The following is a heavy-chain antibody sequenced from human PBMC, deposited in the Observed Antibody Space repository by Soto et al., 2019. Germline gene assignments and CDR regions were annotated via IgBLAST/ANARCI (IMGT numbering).Heavy chain of an antibody. D-gene: IGHD1-26*01. CDR1: GYTFTEYD. CDR3: ARGWELLP. CDR2: ISTYNGNT. Sequence: ASVKVSCKTSGYTFTEYDISWVRQAPGQGLEWMGWISTYNGNTNYAQKLQGRVTMTTDTSTSTAYMELRSLISDDTAVYYCARGWELLPWGQGTLVTVSS. J-gene: IGHJ5*02. V-gene: IGHV1-18*01.